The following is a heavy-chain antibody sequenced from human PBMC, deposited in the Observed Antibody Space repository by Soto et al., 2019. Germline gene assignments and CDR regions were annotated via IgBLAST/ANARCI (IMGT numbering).Heavy chain of an antibody. CDR2: VSIGGST. Sequence: ESGGGLVQPEGSLRLSCAASRFTFSSYAMGWVRQGPGKGLEWVAVVSIGGSTHYADSVRGRFTISRDNSKNTLSLQMNSLTAEDTAVYFCAKRRGAGGHFDYWGQGALVTVSS. V-gene: IGHV3-23*01. CDR3: AKRRGAGGHFDY. CDR1: RFTFSSYA. D-gene: IGHD2-15*01. J-gene: IGHJ4*02.